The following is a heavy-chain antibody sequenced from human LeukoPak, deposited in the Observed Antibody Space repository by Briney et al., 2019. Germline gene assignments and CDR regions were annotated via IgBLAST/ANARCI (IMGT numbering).Heavy chain of an antibody. J-gene: IGHJ6*03. Sequence: ASVSVSFMSSGYTFTRYYMHGVRQAPGQGRAWMGWINPNSGGTNYAQKFQGRVTMTRDTSISTAYMELSRLRSDDTAVYYCARDSSSGYYYMDVWGKGTTVTVSS. CDR1: GYTFTRYY. CDR3: ARDSSSGYYYMDV. CDR2: INPNSGGT. V-gene: IGHV1-2*02. D-gene: IGHD6-6*01.